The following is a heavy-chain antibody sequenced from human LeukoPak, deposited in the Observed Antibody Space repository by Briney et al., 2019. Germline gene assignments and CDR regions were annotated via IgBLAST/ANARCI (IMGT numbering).Heavy chain of an antibody. CDR1: GFTFSSYS. J-gene: IGHJ4*02. CDR3: ARDQSSSGYDPFDY. Sequence: GGSLRLSCAASGFTFSSYSMNWVRQAPGKGLEWVSSISSSSSYIYYADSVKGRFTISRDNAKNSLYLQMNSLRAEDTAVYYCARDQSSSGYDPFDYWGQGTLVTVSS. V-gene: IGHV3-21*01. CDR2: ISSSSSYI. D-gene: IGHD5-12*01.